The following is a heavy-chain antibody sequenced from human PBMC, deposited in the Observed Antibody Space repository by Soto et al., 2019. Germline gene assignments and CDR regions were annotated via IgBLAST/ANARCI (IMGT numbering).Heavy chain of an antibody. CDR2: IYHGGDT. D-gene: IGHD1-26*01. CDR3: ARGRIVRATTLPPDY. J-gene: IGHJ4*02. V-gene: IGHV4-4*02. CDR1: GASIVSDHW. Sequence: QVQLRESGPGLVKPSGTLSLTCAVSGASIVSDHWWTWVRQPPGKGLEWIGEIYHGGDTNYNPSLKSRVTMSVDKSNNQFSLKLSSVTAADTAVYYCARGRIVRATTLPPDYWGQGTLVTVSS.